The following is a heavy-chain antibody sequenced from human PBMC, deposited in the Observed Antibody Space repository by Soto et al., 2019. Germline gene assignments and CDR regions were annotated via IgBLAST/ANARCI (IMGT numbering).Heavy chain of an antibody. CDR2: IYYSGST. J-gene: IGHJ5*02. D-gene: IGHD3-10*01. Sequence: LETLSLTCTVSGGSISSYYLSWIRQPPGKGLEWIGYIYYSGSTNYNPSLKSRVTISVDTSKNQFSLKLSSVTAADTAVYYCARDYYGSGSYSYLNWFDPWGQGTLVTVSS. CDR3: ARDYYGSGSYSYLNWFDP. V-gene: IGHV4-59*01. CDR1: GGSISSYY.